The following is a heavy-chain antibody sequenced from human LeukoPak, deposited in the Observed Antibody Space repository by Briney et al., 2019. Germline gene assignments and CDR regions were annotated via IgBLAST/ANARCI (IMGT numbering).Heavy chain of an antibody. V-gene: IGHV3-30*03. D-gene: IGHD3-3*01. CDR1: GFTFSSYG. J-gene: IGHJ4*02. CDR2: ISHDVHAETSK. Sequence: PGGSLRLSCSASGFTFSSYGMHWVRQAPGKGLEWVATISHDVHAETSKWYADSVKGRFTCSRDNSKNTLSLQMNSLRAEDTAVYYCARAIGGYNYGYYLDYWGQGTLVTVSS. CDR3: ARAIGGYNYGYYLDY.